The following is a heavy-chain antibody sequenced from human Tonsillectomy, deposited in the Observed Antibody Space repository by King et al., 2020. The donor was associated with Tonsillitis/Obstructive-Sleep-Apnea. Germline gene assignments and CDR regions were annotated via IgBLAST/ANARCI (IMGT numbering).Heavy chain of an antibody. J-gene: IGHJ6*02. CDR3: ASELGLVRGVMGYYGMDV. CDR1: GFTFSSYA. D-gene: IGHD3-10*01. CDR2: ISYDGSNK. Sequence: VQLVESGGGVVQPGRSLRLSCAASGFTFSSYAMHWVRQAPGKGLEWVAVISYDGSNKYYADSVKGRFTISRDNSKNTLYLQMNSLRAEDTAVYYCASELGLVRGVMGYYGMDVWGQGATVTVSS. V-gene: IGHV3-30*04.